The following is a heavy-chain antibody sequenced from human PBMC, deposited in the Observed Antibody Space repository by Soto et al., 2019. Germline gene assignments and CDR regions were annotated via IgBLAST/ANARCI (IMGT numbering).Heavy chain of an antibody. CDR1: GGSFSGYY. V-gene: IGHV4-34*01. D-gene: IGHD3-10*01. CDR2: INHSGST. CDR3: ARLSGGSRYMDV. J-gene: IGHJ6*03. Sequence: SETLSLTCAVYGGSFSGYYWSWIRQPPGKGLEWIGEINHSGSTNYNPSLKSRVTISVDTSKNQFSLKLSSVTAADTAVYYCARLSGGSRYMDVWGKGTTVTVSS.